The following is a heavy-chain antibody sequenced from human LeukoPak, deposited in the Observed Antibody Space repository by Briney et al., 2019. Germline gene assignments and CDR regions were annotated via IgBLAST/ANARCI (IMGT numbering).Heavy chain of an antibody. D-gene: IGHD3-22*01. CDR2: INHSGST. CDR1: GGSFSGYY. V-gene: IGHV4-34*01. J-gene: IGHJ4*02. Sequence: NSSETLSLTCAVYGGSFSGYYWSWIRQPPGKGLEWIGEINHSGSTNYNPSLKSRVTISVDTSKNPFSLKLSSVTAADTAVYYCASGYYYDSSGSPPYFDYWGQGTLVTVSS. CDR3: ASGYYYDSSGSPPYFDY.